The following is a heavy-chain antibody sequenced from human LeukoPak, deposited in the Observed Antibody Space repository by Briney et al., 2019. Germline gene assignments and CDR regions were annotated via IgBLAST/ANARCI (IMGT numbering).Heavy chain of an antibody. V-gene: IGHV6-1*01. CDR2: TYYRSKWYN. CDR1: GDSVSSNSAA. J-gene: IGHJ2*01. CDR3: ARTTDTIVGATFWYFDL. D-gene: IGHD1-26*01. Sequence: SQTLSLTCAISGDSVSSNSAAWNWIRQSLSRGLEWLGRTYYRSKWYNDYAVSVKSRITINPDTSKNQFSLQLNSVTPEDTAVYYCARTTDTIVGATFWYFDLWGRGTLVTVSS.